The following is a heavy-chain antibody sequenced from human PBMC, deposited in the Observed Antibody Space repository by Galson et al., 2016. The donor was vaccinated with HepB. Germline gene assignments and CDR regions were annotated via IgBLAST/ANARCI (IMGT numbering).Heavy chain of an antibody. J-gene: IGHJ4*02. CDR2: ISGYNGKT. V-gene: IGHV1-18*01. D-gene: IGHD4-17*01. Sequence: SVKVSCKASGYTFSNYGISWVRQAPGQGLEWMAWISGYNGKTNYAQALEGRVTMTTDTSTSTAYMELRSLKSDDTAVYYCTRDGPDYGDYISFDYWGQGTLVTVSS. CDR3: TRDGPDYGDYISFDY. CDR1: GYTFSNYG.